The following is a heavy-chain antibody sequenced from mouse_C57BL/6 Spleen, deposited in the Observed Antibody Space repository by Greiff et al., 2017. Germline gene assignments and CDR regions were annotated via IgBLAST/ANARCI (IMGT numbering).Heavy chain of an antibody. CDR1: GYTFTSYW. J-gene: IGHJ4*01. CDR3: ARGYYGYDVRYYAMDY. CDR2: INPSNGGT. V-gene: IGHV1-53*01. Sequence: QVQLQQPGTELVKPGASVKLCCKASGYTFTSYWMHWVKQRPGQGLEWIGNINPSNGGTNYNEKFKSKATLTVDKSSSTAYMQLSSLTSEDSAVYYCARGYYGYDVRYYAMDYWGQGTSVTVSS. D-gene: IGHD2-2*01.